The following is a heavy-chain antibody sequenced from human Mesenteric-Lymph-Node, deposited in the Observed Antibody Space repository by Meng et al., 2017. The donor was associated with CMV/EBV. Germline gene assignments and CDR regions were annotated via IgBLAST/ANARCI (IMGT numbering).Heavy chain of an antibody. V-gene: IGHV3-21*01. CDR2: ISSSSSYI. CDR3: ARDTPYTGSYFDY. D-gene: IGHD1-26*01. Sequence: GESLKISCAASGFTFSSYSMNWVRQAPGKGLEWVSSISSSSSYIYYADSVKGRFTISRDNAKNSLYLQMNSLRAEDTAVYYCARDTPYTGSYFDYWGQGTLVTVSS. J-gene: IGHJ4*02. CDR1: GFTFSSYS.